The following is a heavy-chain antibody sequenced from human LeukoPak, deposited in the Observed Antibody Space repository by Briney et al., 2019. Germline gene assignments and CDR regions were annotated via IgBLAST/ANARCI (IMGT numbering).Heavy chain of an antibody. D-gene: IGHD6-25*01. J-gene: IGHJ1*01. V-gene: IGHV1-46*01. Sequence: ASVKVFCKASGYTFTGYYMHWVRQAPGQGLEWMGIINPSGGSTSYAQKFQGRVTMTRDMSTSTVYMELSSLRSEDTAVYYCASGGEARLSAEYFQHWGQGTLVTVSS. CDR1: GYTFTGYY. CDR2: INPSGGST. CDR3: ASGGEARLSAEYFQH.